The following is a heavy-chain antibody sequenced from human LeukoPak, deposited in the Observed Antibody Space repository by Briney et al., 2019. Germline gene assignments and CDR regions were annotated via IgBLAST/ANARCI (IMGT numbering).Heavy chain of an antibody. J-gene: IGHJ4*02. D-gene: IGHD2-21*02. CDR1: GYTFTSYG. V-gene: IGHV1-18*01. CDR3: ARVVTAPYYFDY. CDR2: ISAYNGNT. Sequence: EASVNVSFKASGYTFTSYGISWVRQAPGQGLEWMGWISAYNGNTNYAQKLQGRVTMTTDTSTSTAYMELRSLRSDDTAVYYCARVVTAPYYFDYWGQGTLVTVSS.